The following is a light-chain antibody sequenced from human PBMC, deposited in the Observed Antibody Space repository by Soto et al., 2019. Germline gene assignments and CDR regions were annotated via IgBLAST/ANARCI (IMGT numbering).Light chain of an antibody. Sequence: AIQLTQSPSSLSASVGDRVTITCRASKGISSTLAWYQQKPGKAPKVLIYDVSSLESGVPSRFSGSGSGADFTLTFSSLQPEDFATYYCQQFNIFPITFGPGTTVDIK. CDR1: KGISST. V-gene: IGKV1-13*02. CDR3: QQFNIFPIT. J-gene: IGKJ3*01. CDR2: DVS.